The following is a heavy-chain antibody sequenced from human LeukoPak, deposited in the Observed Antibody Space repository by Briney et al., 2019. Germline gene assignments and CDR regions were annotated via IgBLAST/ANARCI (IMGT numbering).Heavy chain of an antibody. V-gene: IGHV1-18*01. J-gene: IGHJ5*02. CDR2: ISAYSGNT. CDR1: GFKFTSYD. CDR3: ATNYGSGSAPLDP. Sequence: ASVRVSCKPSGFKFTSYDLSWVRQAPGQGLEWMGWISAYSGNTNYAEKFHDRVTMTTDTSTGMAYMELRSLEFDDTAVYCCATNYGSGSAPLDPWGQGTLVTVSA. D-gene: IGHD3-10*01.